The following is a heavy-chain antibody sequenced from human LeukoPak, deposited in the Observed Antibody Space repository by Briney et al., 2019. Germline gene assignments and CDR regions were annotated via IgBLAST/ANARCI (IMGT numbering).Heavy chain of an antibody. Sequence: GGSLRLSCAASGFTFSSYGMYWGRKAPGKGLVWVSRINTDGSSTNYADSVKGRFTISRDNAKDTLYLQMNSLRAEDTAVYSCGRILYSSKNAFDIWGQGKMVTVSS. V-gene: IGHV3-74*01. CDR1: GFTFSSYG. CDR3: GRILYSSKNAFDI. D-gene: IGHD6-19*01. J-gene: IGHJ3*02. CDR2: INTDGSST.